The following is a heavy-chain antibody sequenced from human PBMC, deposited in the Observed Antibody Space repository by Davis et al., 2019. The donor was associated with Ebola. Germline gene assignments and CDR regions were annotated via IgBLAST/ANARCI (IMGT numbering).Heavy chain of an antibody. CDR3: AREPHYDILTGYYGGMDV. V-gene: IGHV3-7*01. J-gene: IGHJ6*02. CDR2: IKQDGSEK. D-gene: IGHD3-9*01. Sequence: GESLKISCAASGFTFSSYWMSWVRQAPGKGLEWVANIKQDGSEKYYVDSVKGRFTISRDNAKNSLYLQMNSLRAEDTAVYYCAREPHYDILTGYYGGMDVWGQGTTVTVSS. CDR1: GFTFSSYW.